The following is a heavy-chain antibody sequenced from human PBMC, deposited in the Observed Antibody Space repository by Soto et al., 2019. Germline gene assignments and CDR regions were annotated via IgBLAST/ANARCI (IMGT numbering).Heavy chain of an antibody. CDR2: IYSGGYT. Sequence: EVQLVESGGDXXXXGGXXXLSCAASGFXXXXXDMSXXXQAPGKGLEWVSVIYSGGYTNYADSVKGRFIVSRDSPKNTLYLQMDSLRAEDTAVYYCAREAIIVIAAPEYYFDYWGQGTLVTVSS. D-gene: IGHD3-22*01. V-gene: IGHV3-66*01. CDR3: AREAIIVIAAPEYYFDY. J-gene: IGHJ4*02. CDR1: GFXXXXXD.